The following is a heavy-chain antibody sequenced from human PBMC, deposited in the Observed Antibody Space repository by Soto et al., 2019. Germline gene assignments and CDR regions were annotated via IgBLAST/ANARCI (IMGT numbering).Heavy chain of an antibody. CDR2: ISAAGDP. CDR1: GFTFRNYD. J-gene: IGHJ6*02. CDR3: ARTDRDFYGLDV. Sequence: EVQLVESGGGLVQPGGSLRLSCEASGFTFRNYDMHWVRQGTGKGLEWVSGISAAGDPDYADSVEGRCTISRENDQNSFFLQMNSLRVGDTAVYYCARTDRDFYGLDVWGQGTTVIVSS. V-gene: IGHV3-13*05.